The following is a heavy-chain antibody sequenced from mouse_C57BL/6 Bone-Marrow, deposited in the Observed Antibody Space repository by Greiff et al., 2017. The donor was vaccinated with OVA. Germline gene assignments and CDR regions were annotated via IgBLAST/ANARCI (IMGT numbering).Heavy chain of an antibody. Sequence: EVQLVESGEGLVKPGGSLKLSCAASGFTFSSYAMSWVRQTPEKRLEWVAYISSGGDYIYYADTVKGRFTISRDNARNTLYLQMSSLKSEDTAMYYCTSPPIYYYGSPWFAYWGQGTLVTVSA. CDR3: TSPPIYYYGSPWFAY. CDR2: ISSGGDYI. J-gene: IGHJ3*01. D-gene: IGHD1-1*01. V-gene: IGHV5-9-1*02. CDR1: GFTFSSYA.